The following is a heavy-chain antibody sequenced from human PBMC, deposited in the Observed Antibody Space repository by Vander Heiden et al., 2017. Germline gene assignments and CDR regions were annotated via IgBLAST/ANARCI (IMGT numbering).Heavy chain of an antibody. CDR1: GGSISSGDYH. Sequence: QVQLQESGPALVQPSQTLYLSCTVSGGSISSGDYHWGWIRQRPGKGLEWLGQTYNSASPSYNPSLQGRDTISVDTSENQFSLRLNSVTAADTAVYFWASYRGGWGGEGSWGHGTPVTVSS. J-gene: IGHJ5*01. D-gene: IGHD3-16*02. CDR3: ASYRGGWGGEGS. V-gene: IGHV4-31*03. CDR2: TYNSASP.